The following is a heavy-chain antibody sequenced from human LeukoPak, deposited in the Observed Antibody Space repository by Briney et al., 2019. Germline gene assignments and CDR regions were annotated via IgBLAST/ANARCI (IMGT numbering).Heavy chain of an antibody. CDR2: LYSGGST. D-gene: IGHD3-9*01. CDR1: GFTVSSNY. J-gene: IGHJ3*02. V-gene: IGHV3-66*01. CDR3: ARDLETDISDAFDI. Sequence: PGGSLRLSCAASGFTVSSNYMSWVCQAPGKGLEWVSVLYSGGSTYYADSVKGRFTISRDNSKNTLYLQMNSLRAEDTAVYYCARDLETDISDAFDIWGQGTMVTVSS.